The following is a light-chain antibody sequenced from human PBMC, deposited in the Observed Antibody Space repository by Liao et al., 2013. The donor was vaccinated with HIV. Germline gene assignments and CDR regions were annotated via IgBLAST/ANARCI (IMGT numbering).Light chain of an antibody. J-gene: IGLJ1*01. Sequence: SYDLTQPPSVSVSPGQTASITCSGDKLGDKYTCWYQQKPGQSPVLVIYQDTKRPLGITERFSASNSGNTATLTISGTQAMDEADYYCQAWHSNTVYVFGTGTKVTVL. CDR2: QDT. V-gene: IGLV3-1*01. CDR1: KLGDKY. CDR3: QAWHSNTVYV.